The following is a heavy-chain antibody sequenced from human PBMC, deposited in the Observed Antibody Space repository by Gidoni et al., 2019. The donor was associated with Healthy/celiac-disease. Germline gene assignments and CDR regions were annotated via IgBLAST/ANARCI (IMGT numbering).Heavy chain of an antibody. J-gene: IGHJ4*02. D-gene: IGHD3-3*01. V-gene: IGHV3-23*01. CDR1: GFTFSSYA. CDR2: MRGSGGST. Sequence: EVQLLESGGGLVQPGGSLRLSCAASGFTFSSYAMSWVRQAPGKGLEWVSAMRGSGGSTYYADSVKGRFTISRDNSKNTLYLQMNSLRAEDTAVYYCAKDLWGGSGSGYYLFDYWGQGTLVTVSS. CDR3: AKDLWGGSGSGYYLFDY.